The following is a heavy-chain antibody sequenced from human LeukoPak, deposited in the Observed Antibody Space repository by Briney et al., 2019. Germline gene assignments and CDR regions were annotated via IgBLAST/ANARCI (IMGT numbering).Heavy chain of an antibody. CDR2: IIPIFGTA. CDR1: GGTFSSYA. Sequence: ASVKVSCKASGGTFSSYAISWVRQAPGQGLEWMGGIIPIFGTANYAQKFQGRVTITTDESTSTAYMELSSLRSEGTAVYYCARDSLPPSDYYYYMDVWGKGTTVTVSS. V-gene: IGHV1-69*05. D-gene: IGHD3-16*02. CDR3: ARDSLPPSDYYYYMDV. J-gene: IGHJ6*03.